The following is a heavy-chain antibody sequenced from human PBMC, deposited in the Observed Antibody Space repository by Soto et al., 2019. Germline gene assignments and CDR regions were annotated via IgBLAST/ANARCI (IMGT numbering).Heavy chain of an antibody. CDR1: GGTFSSYA. J-gene: IGHJ6*02. V-gene: IGHV1-69*01. CDR2: IIPIFGTA. CDR3: ATTRDIVVVPAAIPDHEYYGMDV. D-gene: IGHD2-2*02. Sequence: QVQLVQSGAEVKKPGSSVKVSCKASGGTFSSYAISWVRQAPGQGLEWMGGIIPIFGTANYAQKFQGRVTITADESTSTAYIELSSLGSEDTAVYYCATTRDIVVVPAAIPDHEYYGMDVWGQGTTVTVSS.